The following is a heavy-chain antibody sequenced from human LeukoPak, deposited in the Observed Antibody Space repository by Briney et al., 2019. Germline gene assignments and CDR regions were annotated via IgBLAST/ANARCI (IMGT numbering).Heavy chain of an antibody. D-gene: IGHD3-22*01. CDR3: ARLDYYASSGYYY. Sequence: SETLSLTCAVYGGSFSGYYWSWIRQPPGKGLEWIGEINHSGSTNYNPSLKSRVTISVDTSKNQFSLKLSSVTAADTAVYYCARLDYYASSGYYYWGQGTLVTVSS. CDR2: INHSGST. V-gene: IGHV4-34*01. CDR1: GGSFSGYY. J-gene: IGHJ4*02.